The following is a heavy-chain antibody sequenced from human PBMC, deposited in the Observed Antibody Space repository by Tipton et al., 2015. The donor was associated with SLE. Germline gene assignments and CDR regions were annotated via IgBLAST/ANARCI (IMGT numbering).Heavy chain of an antibody. Sequence: SLRLSCAASGFTFSNYAMHWVRQAPGKGLEWVAVISYDGSNKYYADSVKGRFTISRDNSKNTLYLQMNSLRAEDTAMYYCARAFPWFGGFNDGWGKGTTVTVSS. CDR3: ARAFPWFGGFNDG. CDR2: ISYDGSNK. V-gene: IGHV3-30*04. J-gene: IGHJ6*04. CDR1: GFTFSNYA. D-gene: IGHD3-10*01.